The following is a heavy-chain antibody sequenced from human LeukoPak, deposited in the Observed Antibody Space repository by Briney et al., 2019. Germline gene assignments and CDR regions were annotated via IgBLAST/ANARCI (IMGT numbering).Heavy chain of an antibody. J-gene: IGHJ6*03. CDR3: AGIYENYYYYMDV. CDR1: GFTFSSYG. D-gene: IGHD3-16*01. Sequence: GGSLRLSCAASGFTFSSYGMHWVRQAPGKGLEWVAVIWYDGSNKYYADSVKGRFTISRDNSKNTLYLQMNSLRAEDTAVYYCAGIYENYYYYMDVWGKGTTVTVSS. CDR2: IWYDGSNK. V-gene: IGHV3-33*01.